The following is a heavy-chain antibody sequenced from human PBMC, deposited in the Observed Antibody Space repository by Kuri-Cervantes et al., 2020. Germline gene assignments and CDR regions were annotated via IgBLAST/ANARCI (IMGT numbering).Heavy chain of an antibody. CDR2: ISDRT. CDR1: GFTFSSYT. D-gene: IGHD4-23*01. J-gene: IGHJ4*02. CDR3: AKDPLAYGGHYFDY. V-gene: IGHV3-23*01. Sequence: GESLKISCEASGFTFSSYTMNWVRQAPGKGLEWVSTISDRTYYTDSVKGRFTISRDNSNNILYLRMNGLRADDTAVYYCAKDPLAYGGHYFDYWGQGTLVTVSS.